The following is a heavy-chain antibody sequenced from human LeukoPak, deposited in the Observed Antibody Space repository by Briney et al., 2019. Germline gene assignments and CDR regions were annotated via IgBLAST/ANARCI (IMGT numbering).Heavy chain of an antibody. J-gene: IGHJ4*02. D-gene: IGHD3-22*01. CDR3: ATPKDYYDSSGYYYY. Sequence: ASVKVSCKVSGYTLTELSMHWVRQAPGKGLEWMGGFDPEDGETIYAQKFQGRVTMTEDTSTDTAYMELSSLRSEDTAAYYCATPKDYYDSSGYYYYWGQGTLVTVSS. V-gene: IGHV1-24*01. CDR2: FDPEDGET. CDR1: GYTLTELS.